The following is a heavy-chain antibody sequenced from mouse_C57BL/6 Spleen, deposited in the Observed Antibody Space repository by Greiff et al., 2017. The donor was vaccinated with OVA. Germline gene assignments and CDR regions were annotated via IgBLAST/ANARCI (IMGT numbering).Heavy chain of an antibody. CDR1: GYAFSSSW. Sequence: QVQLKQSGPELVKPGASVKISCKASGYAFSSSWMNWVKQRPGKGLEWIGRIYPGDGDTNYNGKFKGKATLTADKSSSTAYMQLSSLTSEDSAVYFCARSRDSKGYFDYWGQGTTLTVSS. V-gene: IGHV1-82*01. CDR2: IYPGDGDT. CDR3: ARSRDSKGYFDY. D-gene: IGHD2-5*01. J-gene: IGHJ2*01.